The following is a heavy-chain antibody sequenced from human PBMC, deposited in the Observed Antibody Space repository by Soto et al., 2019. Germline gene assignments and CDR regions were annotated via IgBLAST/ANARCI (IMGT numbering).Heavy chain of an antibody. CDR1: GFDFNKYA. V-gene: IGHV3-23*01. CDR2: ITSNGDST. J-gene: IGHJ4*02. D-gene: IGHD2-2*02. CDR3: AKDSPSYTTSPFYFDS. Sequence: GGSLRLSCAAFGFDFNKYAMTWVRQAPGKGLQWVSSITSNGDSTYYADSVKGRFTTSRDKSKNTLYLQMNSLRADDTAVFYCAKDSPSYTTSPFYFDSWGQGTLVTVSS.